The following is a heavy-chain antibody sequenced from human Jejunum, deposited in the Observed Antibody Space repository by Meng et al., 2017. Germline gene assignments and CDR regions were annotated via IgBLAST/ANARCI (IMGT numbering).Heavy chain of an antibody. CDR2: IGSGYDT. V-gene: IGHV3-23*01. Sequence: GSLKISCAASGFTFSNYAMSWVRQAPGKGLEWVSTIGSGYDTHYADSVKGRFTISRDNFKNMLHLQMNSMRADDTAVYYCAKYGLVGASRWFDPWGQGTQVTVSS. CDR1: GFTFSNYA. CDR3: AKYGLVGASRWFDP. J-gene: IGHJ5*02. D-gene: IGHD1-26*01.